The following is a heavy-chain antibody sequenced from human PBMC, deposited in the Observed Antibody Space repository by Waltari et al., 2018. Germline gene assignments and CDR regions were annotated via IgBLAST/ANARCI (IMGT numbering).Heavy chain of an antibody. V-gene: IGHV3-23*01. CDR1: GFTFSTYS. Sequence: EVQRLESGGGLVQPGGSLRLSCAGSGFTFSTYSMSWVRQVPGKGLEWVSSISGSGTGTYYADSVKGRFTISRDNSKNTLSLQMNSLRAEDTALYYCATFKGDYWGQGTLVTVSS. CDR2: ISGSGTGT. J-gene: IGHJ4*02. CDR3: ATFKGDY. D-gene: IGHD3-16*01.